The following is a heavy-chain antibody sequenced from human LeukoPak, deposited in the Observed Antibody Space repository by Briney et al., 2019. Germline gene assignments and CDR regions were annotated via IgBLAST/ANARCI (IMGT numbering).Heavy chain of an antibody. CDR1: GYTFTSCA. Sequence: GASVKVSCKASGYTFTSCAISWVRQAPGQGLEWMGWISAYNGNTNYAQKLQGRVTMTTDTSTSTAYMELRSLRSEDTAVYYCARDNSVEDTAWWFDPWGQGTLLTVSS. J-gene: IGHJ5*02. V-gene: IGHV1-18*01. CDR2: ISAYNGNT. CDR3: ARDNSVEDTAWWFDP. D-gene: IGHD4-23*01.